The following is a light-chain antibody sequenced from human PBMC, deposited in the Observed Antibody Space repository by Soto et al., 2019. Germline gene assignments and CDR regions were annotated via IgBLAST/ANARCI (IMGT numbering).Light chain of an antibody. Sequence: IQMTQSPSSLSASVGDRVTITCRASQGIRNDLGWYQQKPGKPPKLLIYDASSLESGVPSRFSGSGSGTDFTLTIRGLQPEDFATYYCQQFDNYPITFGQGTRLEIK. CDR3: QQFDNYPIT. CDR2: DAS. V-gene: IGKV1D-13*01. CDR1: QGIRND. J-gene: IGKJ5*01.